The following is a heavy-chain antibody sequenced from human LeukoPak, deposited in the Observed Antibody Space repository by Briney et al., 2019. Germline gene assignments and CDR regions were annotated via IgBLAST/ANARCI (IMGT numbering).Heavy chain of an antibody. CDR2: ITASGDRT. V-gene: IGHV3-23*01. CDR1: GFTFSTYA. J-gene: IGHJ4*02. D-gene: IGHD2-15*01. CDR3: ARRDIVVVVSASDY. Sequence: GGSLRLSCAASGFTFSTYAMNWVRQAPGKGLEWVSGITASGDRTFYGDSVRGRFTMSRDNSKNTVYLQMNSLRVDDTAVYYCARRDIVVVVSASDYWGQGTLVTVSS.